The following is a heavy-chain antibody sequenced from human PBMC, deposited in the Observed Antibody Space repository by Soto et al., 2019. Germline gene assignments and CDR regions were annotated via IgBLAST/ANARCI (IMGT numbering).Heavy chain of an antibody. D-gene: IGHD3-10*01. CDR3: ARSGGDYYGSGSYYNVDPYDY. Sequence: ASVKVSCKASGGTFSSYAISWVRQAPGQGLEWMGGIIPIFGTANYAQKFQGRVTITADESTSTAYMELSSLRSEDTAVYYCARSGGDYYGSGSYYNVDPYDYWGQGTLVTVSS. J-gene: IGHJ4*02. CDR1: GGTFSSYA. V-gene: IGHV1-69*13. CDR2: IIPIFGTA.